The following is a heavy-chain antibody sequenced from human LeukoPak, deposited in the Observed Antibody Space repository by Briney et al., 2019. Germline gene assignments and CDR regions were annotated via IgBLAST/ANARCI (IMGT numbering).Heavy chain of an antibody. CDR2: IYYSGST. V-gene: IGHV4-59*08. CDR3: ARHYYDSSGYYYPYYFDY. Sequence: SETLSLTCTVSGGSISSYYWSWIRQPPGKGLEWIGYIYYSGSTNYNPSLKSRVTISVDTSKNQFSLKLSSVTAADTAVYYCARHYYDSSGYYYPYYFDYWGQGTLVTVSS. D-gene: IGHD3-22*01. J-gene: IGHJ4*02. CDR1: GGSISSYY.